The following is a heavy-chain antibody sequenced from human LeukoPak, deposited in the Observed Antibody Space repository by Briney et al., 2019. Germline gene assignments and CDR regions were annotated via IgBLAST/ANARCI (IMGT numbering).Heavy chain of an antibody. J-gene: IGHJ2*01. D-gene: IGHD3-10*01. CDR2: INWNGGST. Sequence: GGSLRLSCAASGFTFDDYGMSWVRQAPGKGLEWVSGINWNGGSTGYADSVKGRFTISRDNAKNSLYLQMNSLRAEDTAVYYCARVGYYYGPQAGWYFDLWGRGTLVTVSS. CDR1: GFTFDDYG. V-gene: IGHV3-20*04. CDR3: ARVGYYYGPQAGWYFDL.